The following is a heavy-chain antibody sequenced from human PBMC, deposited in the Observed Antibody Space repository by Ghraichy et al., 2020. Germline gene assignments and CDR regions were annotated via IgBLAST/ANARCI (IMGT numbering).Heavy chain of an antibody. J-gene: IGHJ6*02. CDR1: GGSISSYY. CDR2: IYYSGST. D-gene: IGHD2-15*01. CDR3: ARLPVVAAMYYYYGMDV. V-gene: IGHV4-59*08. Sequence: SQTLSLTCTVSGGSISSYYWSWIRQPPGKGLEWIGYIYYSGSTNYNPSLKSRVTISVDTSKNQFSLKLSSVTAADTAVYYCARLPVVAAMYYYYGMDVWGQGTTVTVSS.